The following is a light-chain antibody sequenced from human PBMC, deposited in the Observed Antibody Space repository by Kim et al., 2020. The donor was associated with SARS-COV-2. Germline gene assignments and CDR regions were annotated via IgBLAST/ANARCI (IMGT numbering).Light chain of an antibody. CDR1: EDVSDY. CDR2: DAA. CDR3: QQYDAPPFT. Sequence: GDRVTITCQASEDVSDYFNWYHQKPGEAPKVLIRDAANLESGVPSRFSRGGYGTEFSLTISGVQPEDMGTYYCQQYDAPPFTFGQGTRLEIK. V-gene: IGKV1-33*01. J-gene: IGKJ5*01.